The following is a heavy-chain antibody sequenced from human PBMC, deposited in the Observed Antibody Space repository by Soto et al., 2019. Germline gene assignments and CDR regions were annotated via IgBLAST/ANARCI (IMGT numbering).Heavy chain of an antibody. CDR1: GFTFSSYS. CDR3: ARGGTFAVVIDPYYYGMDV. Sequence: GGSLRLSCAASGFTFSSYSMNCVRQAPWKGLEWVSSISSSSSCIYYADSVKGRFTISSDNATNSLYLQMNSLRAEDTAVYYCARGGTFAVVIDPYYYGMDVWGQGTTFTVS. V-gene: IGHV3-21*01. J-gene: IGHJ6*02. CDR2: ISSSSSCI. D-gene: IGHD3-3*01.